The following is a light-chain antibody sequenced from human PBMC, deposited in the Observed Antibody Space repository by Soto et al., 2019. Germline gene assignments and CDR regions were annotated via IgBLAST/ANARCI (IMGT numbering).Light chain of an antibody. Sequence: QSVLTQPASVSGSQGQSITISCAGTRSDIGASNSVSWYQHLPGRPPTLIIYEATNRPSGVSERFSGSKTGDTASLTISGLQADDEAEYFCISYKTDDTLVFGSGTNLTVL. CDR2: EAT. CDR3: ISYKTDDTLV. J-gene: IGLJ1*01. V-gene: IGLV2-14*01. CDR1: RSDIGASNS.